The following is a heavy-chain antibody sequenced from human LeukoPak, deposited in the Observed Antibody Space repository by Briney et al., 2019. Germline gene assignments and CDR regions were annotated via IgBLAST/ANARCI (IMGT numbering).Heavy chain of an antibody. Sequence: GESLKISCKGSGYSFANYWIAWVRQMPGKGLEWMGIIYPGDSDTRYSPSFQGQVTISADKSISIAYLQWTSLKASDTAMYYCARSYVAGVVEGFEYWGQGTLVTVSS. CDR2: IYPGDSDT. J-gene: IGHJ4*02. V-gene: IGHV5-51*01. CDR1: GYSFANYW. CDR3: ARSYVAGVVEGFEY. D-gene: IGHD6-19*01.